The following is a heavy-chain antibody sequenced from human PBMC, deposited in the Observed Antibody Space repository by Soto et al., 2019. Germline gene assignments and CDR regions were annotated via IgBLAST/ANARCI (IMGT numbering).Heavy chain of an antibody. J-gene: IGHJ4*02. V-gene: IGHV3-7*03. CDR2: LKRGGRER. CDR3: ARDVYEILGRVVRRLDS. D-gene: IGHD2-8*01. CDR1: GFTFGDYW. Sequence: QPGGSLRLSCAAPGFTFGDYWMTWVRQAPGKGLEWVANLKRGGRERYYVDSVKGRFSVSRDNAKNSLYLQMNNLRPEDTAVYYCARDVYEILGRVVRRLDSWGQGTLVTVSS.